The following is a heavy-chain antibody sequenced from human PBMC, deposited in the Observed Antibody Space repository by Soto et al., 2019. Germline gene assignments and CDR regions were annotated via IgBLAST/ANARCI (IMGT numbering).Heavy chain of an antibody. CDR2: ILNDASGH. V-gene: IGHV3-33*01. Sequence: QVQLVESGGGVVQPGTSLRLSCAASGFTFSRHGMHWVRQTPGKGLEWLAVILNDASGHWYADSVKGRFTISRDNFENTLSLQMNGLRLEDTAMYYCARDDDYPDNGFDYWGQGTLVTVSS. CDR1: GFTFSRHG. D-gene: IGHD4-17*01. CDR3: ARDDDYPDNGFDY. J-gene: IGHJ4*02.